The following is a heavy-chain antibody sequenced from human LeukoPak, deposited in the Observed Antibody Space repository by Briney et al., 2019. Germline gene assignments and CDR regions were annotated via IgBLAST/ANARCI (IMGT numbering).Heavy chain of an antibody. CDR3: AKIGGIAYNWNDDWFDP. Sequence: GGSLRLSCAASGFTFSSYAMSWVRQAPGKGLEWVSAISGSGGSTYYADSVKGRFTISRDNSKNTLYLQMNSLRAEDTAVYYCAKIGGIAYNWNDDWFDPWGQGPRSPSPQ. CDR1: GFTFSSYA. D-gene: IGHD1-1*01. CDR2: ISGSGGST. J-gene: IGHJ5*02. V-gene: IGHV3-23*01.